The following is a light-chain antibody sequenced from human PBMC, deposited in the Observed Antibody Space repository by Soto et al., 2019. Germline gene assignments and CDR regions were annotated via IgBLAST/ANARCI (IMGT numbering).Light chain of an antibody. CDR3: CSYTSSSTYV. V-gene: IGLV2-14*03. J-gene: IGLJ1*01. CDR2: DVT. Sequence: SVLTQPASVSGSPGQSITISCTGTRSDVGGYNYVYWHQHHPGKAPKLIIYDVTNRPSGVSDRFSGSKSGNTASLTISGLQAEDEADYYCCSYTSSSTYVFGPGTKVT. CDR1: RSDVGGYNY.